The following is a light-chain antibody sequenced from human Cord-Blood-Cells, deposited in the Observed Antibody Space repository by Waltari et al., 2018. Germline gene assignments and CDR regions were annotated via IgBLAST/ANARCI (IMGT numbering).Light chain of an antibody. CDR2: EGS. J-gene: IGLJ3*02. CDR1: SSDVGRYNL. V-gene: IGLV2-23*01. CDR3: CSYAGSSTWV. Sequence: QSALTQPASVSGSPGQSITIHCTGPSSDVGRYNLVFWYQQHPGKAPKHMIYEGSKRPSGVSNRVAGSKSGNTASLTISGLQAEDEADYYCCSYAGSSTWVFGGGTKLTVL.